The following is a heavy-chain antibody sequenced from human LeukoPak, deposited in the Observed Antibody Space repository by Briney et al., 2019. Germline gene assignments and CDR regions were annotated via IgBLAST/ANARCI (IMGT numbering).Heavy chain of an antibody. CDR3: ARLGVMVRGASDQITAFDI. J-gene: IGHJ3*02. V-gene: IGHV5-51*01. Sequence: GESLKISCQASGYSFSSYYIGWMRQMPGKGLEWMGIIYAGDSDIRYSPSFEGQVTISVDKSTTTAYLQWSSLKASDSAIYYCARLGVMVRGASDQITAFDIWGQGTLVTISS. CDR2: IYAGDSDI. D-gene: IGHD3-10*01. CDR1: GYSFSSYY.